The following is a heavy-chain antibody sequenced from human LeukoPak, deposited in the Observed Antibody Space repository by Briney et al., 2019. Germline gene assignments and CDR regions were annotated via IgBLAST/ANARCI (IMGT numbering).Heavy chain of an antibody. CDR2: IIPIFGTA. V-gene: IGHV1-69*06. CDR1: GGTFSSYA. J-gene: IGHJ4*02. D-gene: IGHD2-2*01. CDR3: AKFPRGDCSSTSCLLAYFDD. Sequence: ASVKVSCKASGGTFSSYAISWVRQAPGQGLEWMGGIIPIFGTANYAQKFQGRVTITADKSTSTAYMELSSLRSEDTAVYYCAKFPRGDCSSTSCLLAYFDDWGQGTLVTVSS.